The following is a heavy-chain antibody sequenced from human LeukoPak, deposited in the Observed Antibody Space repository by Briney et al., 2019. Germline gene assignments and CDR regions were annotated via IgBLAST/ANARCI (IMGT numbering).Heavy chain of an antibody. V-gene: IGHV3-48*02. CDR1: GVSIWSSF. D-gene: IGHD3-16*02. J-gene: IGHJ4*02. CDR3: ARALRLGELSLFGY. CDR2: ISSSSSTI. Sequence: GGSLRLSCAASGVSIWSSFRGWVRQAPGKGLEWVSYISSSSSTIYYADSVKGRFTISRDNAKNSLYLQMNSLRDEDTAVYYCARALRLGELSLFGYWGQGTLVTVSS.